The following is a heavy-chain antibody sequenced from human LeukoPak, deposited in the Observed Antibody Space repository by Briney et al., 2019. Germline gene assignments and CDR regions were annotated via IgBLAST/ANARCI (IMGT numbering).Heavy chain of an antibody. D-gene: IGHD3-22*01. V-gene: IGHV1-2*02. Sequence: ASVTVSCKASGYTFTGYYMHWVRQAPGQGLEWMGWINPNSGGTNYAQKFQGRVTMTRDTSISTAYMELSRLRSDDTAVYYCARDRGSYYHSSDLYFQHWGQGTLVTVSS. J-gene: IGHJ1*01. CDR3: ARDRGSYYHSSDLYFQH. CDR2: INPNSGGT. CDR1: GYTFTGYY.